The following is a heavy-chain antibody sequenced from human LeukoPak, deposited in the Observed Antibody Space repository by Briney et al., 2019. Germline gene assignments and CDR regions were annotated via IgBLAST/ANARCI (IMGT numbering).Heavy chain of an antibody. CDR1: GGSIPSFY. J-gene: IGHJ4*02. V-gene: IGHV4-59*01. CDR3: ARDPPFLV. D-gene: IGHD3-9*01. Sequence: PFETLSPSPTLSGGSIPSFYWSFIPQPPGEGLEWIGYIHYSGSSDYNSSLKSRVTISEDKSKNQFSLKLRSVTAADTAVYYCARDPPFLVWGQGTLVTVSS. CDR2: IHYSGSS.